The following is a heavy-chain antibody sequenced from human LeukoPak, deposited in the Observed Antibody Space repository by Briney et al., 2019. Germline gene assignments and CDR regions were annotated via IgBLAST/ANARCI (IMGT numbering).Heavy chain of an antibody. CDR3: AKIQDSSWYYFDY. J-gene: IGHJ4*02. Sequence: GGTLRLSCAASGFTFSSYGMSWVRQAPGKGLEWVSAISGSGGSTYYADSVKGRFTISRDNSKNTLYLQMNSLRAEDTAVYYCAKIQDSSWYYFDYWGQGTLVTVSS. V-gene: IGHV3-23*01. CDR1: GFTFSSYG. D-gene: IGHD6-13*01. CDR2: ISGSGGST.